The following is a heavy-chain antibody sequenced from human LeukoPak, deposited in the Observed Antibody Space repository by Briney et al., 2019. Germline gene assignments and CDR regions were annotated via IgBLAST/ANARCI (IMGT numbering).Heavy chain of an antibody. CDR1: GFTVRNNH. Sequence: GGSLRLSCAASGFTVRNNHMNWVRQAPGKGLEWVSSISSSSTYIYYADSVKGRFTISRDNAKNSLYLQMNSLRAEDTAVYYCARDYGGSSPFDYWGQGTLVTVSS. CDR2: ISSSSTYI. CDR3: ARDYGGSSPFDY. V-gene: IGHV3-21*01. J-gene: IGHJ4*02. D-gene: IGHD4-23*01.